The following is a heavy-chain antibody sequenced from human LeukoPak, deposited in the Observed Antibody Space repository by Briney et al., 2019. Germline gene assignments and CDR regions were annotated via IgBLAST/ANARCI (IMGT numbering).Heavy chain of an antibody. D-gene: IGHD3-22*01. Sequence: GGSLRLSCAPSDFRVTSYYMGWVRQAPGKGLDWVSLIYSGGDRYYADSVKGRFTISRDNSKSTVYLQMNSLRAEDTAVYYCARDMHSSSWTPPNAFDVWGQGTMVTVSS. V-gene: IGHV3-53*01. CDR1: DFRVTSYY. J-gene: IGHJ3*01. CDR3: ARDMHSSSWTPPNAFDV. CDR2: IYSGGDR.